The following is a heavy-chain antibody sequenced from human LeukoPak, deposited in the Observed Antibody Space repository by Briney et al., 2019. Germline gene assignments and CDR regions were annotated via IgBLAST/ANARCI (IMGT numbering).Heavy chain of an antibody. D-gene: IGHD3-9*01. CDR3: AKANRGILTGENWFDP. Sequence: GGSLRLSCAASGFTFDDYAMHCVRQAPGKGLEWVSGISWNSGIIGYADSVKGRFTISRDNAKNSLYLQMNSLRAEDTALYYCAKANRGILTGENWFDPWGQGTLVTVSS. CDR1: GFTFDDYA. V-gene: IGHV3-9*01. CDR2: ISWNSGII. J-gene: IGHJ5*02.